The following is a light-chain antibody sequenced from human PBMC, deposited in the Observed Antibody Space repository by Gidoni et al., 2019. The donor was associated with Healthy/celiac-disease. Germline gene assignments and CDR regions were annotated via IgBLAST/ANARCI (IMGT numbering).Light chain of an antibody. Sequence: DIVMTQSPATLSVSPGERATLSCRASQSVSSNLDWYQQKPGQAPRLLIYGASTRASGIPARFSGSGSGTEFTLTISSLQSEDFAVYYCQQYNNWPQTFGQGTKVEIK. V-gene: IGKV3-15*01. CDR3: QQYNNWPQT. CDR1: QSVSSN. J-gene: IGKJ1*01. CDR2: GAS.